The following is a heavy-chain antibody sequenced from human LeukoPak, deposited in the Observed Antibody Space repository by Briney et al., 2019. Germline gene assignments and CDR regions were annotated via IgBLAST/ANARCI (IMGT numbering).Heavy chain of an antibody. Sequence: SETLSLTCTVSGGSISSYYWSWIRQPPGKGLEWIGYIYYSGSTNYNPSLKSRVTISVDTSKNQFSLKLSSVTAADTAVYYCAREADRYYYDSSGYSYIDYWGQGTLVTVSS. J-gene: IGHJ4*02. CDR3: AREADRYYYDSSGYSYIDY. D-gene: IGHD3-22*01. V-gene: IGHV4-59*12. CDR1: GGSISSYY. CDR2: IYYSGST.